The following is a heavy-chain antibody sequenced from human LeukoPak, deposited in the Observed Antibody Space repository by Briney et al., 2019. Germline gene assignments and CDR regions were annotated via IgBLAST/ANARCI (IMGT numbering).Heavy chain of an antibody. CDR1: GFTFSSYA. D-gene: IGHD3-9*01. CDR3: AKMLRPSYYDILTGYFDY. J-gene: IGHJ4*02. CDR2: ISYDGSNK. Sequence: PGGSLRLSCAASGFTFSSYAMHWVRQAPGKGLEWVAVISYDGSNKYYADSVKGRFTISRDNSKNTLYLQMNSLRAEDTAVYYCAKMLRPSYYDILTGYFDYWGQGTLVTVSS. V-gene: IGHV3-30-3*02.